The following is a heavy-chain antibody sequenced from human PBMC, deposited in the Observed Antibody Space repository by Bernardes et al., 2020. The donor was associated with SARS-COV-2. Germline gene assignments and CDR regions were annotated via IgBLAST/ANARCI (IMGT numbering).Heavy chain of an antibody. CDR1: GFTFSSYA. CDR3: AKDCPVKGVPAAPRGGMDV. V-gene: IGHV3-23*01. J-gene: IGHJ6*02. CDR2: ISGSGGST. D-gene: IGHD2-2*01. Sequence: GGSLRLSCAASGFTFSSYAMSWVRQAPGKGLEWVSAISGSGGSTYYADSVKGRFTISRDNSKNTLYLQMNSLRAEDTAVYYCAKDCPVKGVPAAPRGGMDVWGQGTTVTVSS.